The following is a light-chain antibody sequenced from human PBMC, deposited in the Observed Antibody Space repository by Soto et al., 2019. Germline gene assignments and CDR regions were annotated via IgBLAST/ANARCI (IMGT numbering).Light chain of an antibody. V-gene: IGKV3-20*01. CDR3: QQYEGSPYT. CDR1: QSVRSNY. CDR2: GAS. J-gene: IGKJ2*01. Sequence: EIVLTQSPGTLSLSPGERATLSCRASQSVRSNYLAWYQQKPGQAPRLLIYGASSRATGIPDRFSGTGSGTDFTLTISRQEPEDFAVYYCQQYEGSPYTFGQGTKQEIK.